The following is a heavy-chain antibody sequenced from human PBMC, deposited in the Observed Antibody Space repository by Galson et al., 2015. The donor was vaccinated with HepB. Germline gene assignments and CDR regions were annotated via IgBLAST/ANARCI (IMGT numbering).Heavy chain of an antibody. V-gene: IGHV3-74*01. CDR1: GFTFSGYY. Sequence: SLRLSCAASGFTFSGYYMHWVRQVPGQGLLWIARIVGDGSKIGYADSVKGRFTVSRDNAKNMLYLQLDSLRAEDTGVYYCARGNRDVWGQGTTVTVSS. CDR3: ARGNRDV. J-gene: IGHJ6*01. CDR2: IVGDGSKI. D-gene: IGHD2/OR15-2a*01.